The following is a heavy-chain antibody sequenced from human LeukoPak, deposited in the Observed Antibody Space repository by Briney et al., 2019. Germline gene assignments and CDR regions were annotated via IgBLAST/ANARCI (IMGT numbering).Heavy chain of an antibody. CDR2: TYDRSKWYN. Sequence: SQTLSLTCAISRDSVSSNSAAWNWIRQYPSRGLEWLGSTYDRSKWYNEYAVSVKSRITINPETTKNQICLLLNSVTPEDTAVYYCARGPLGTGAFDIWGQETMVTVSS. CDR3: ARGPLGTGAFDI. CDR1: RDSVSSNSAA. J-gene: IGHJ3*02. V-gene: IGHV6-1*01. D-gene: IGHD6-13*01.